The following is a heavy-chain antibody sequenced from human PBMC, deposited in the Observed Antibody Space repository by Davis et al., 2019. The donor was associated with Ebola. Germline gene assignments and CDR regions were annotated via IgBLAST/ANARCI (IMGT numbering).Heavy chain of an antibody. D-gene: IGHD6-19*01. V-gene: IGHV4-61*08. Sequence: MPSETLSLTCTVSGASISSGDFHWSWIRQSPGKGLEWIGYIYYSGSTNYNPSLKSRVTISVDTSKNQFSLKLSSVTAADTAVYYCARHVRVAGFDYWGQGTLVTVSS. CDR3: ARHVRVAGFDY. J-gene: IGHJ4*02. CDR2: IYYSGST. CDR1: GASISSGDFH.